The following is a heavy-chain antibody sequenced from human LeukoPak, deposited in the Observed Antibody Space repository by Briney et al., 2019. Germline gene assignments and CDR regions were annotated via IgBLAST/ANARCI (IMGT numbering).Heavy chain of an antibody. D-gene: IGHD3-10*01. Sequence: SETLSLTCTVSGGSISSSSYYWGWIRQPPGKGLEWIGSIYYSGSTYYNPSLKSRVTISVDTSKNQFSLKLSSVTAADTAVYYCAITHTGSYLGTYYSSPNLFDYWGQGTLVIVSS. CDR2: IYYSGST. CDR1: GGSISSSSYY. J-gene: IGHJ4*02. V-gene: IGHV4-39*01. CDR3: AITHTGSYLGTYYSSPNLFDY.